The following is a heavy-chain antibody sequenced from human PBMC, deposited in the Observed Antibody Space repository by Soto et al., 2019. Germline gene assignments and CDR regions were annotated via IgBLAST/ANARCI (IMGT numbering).Heavy chain of an antibody. CDR3: ARGERYCSGGSCYSGAFDI. J-gene: IGHJ3*02. V-gene: IGHV1-18*01. D-gene: IGHD2-15*01. CDR1: GYTFTSYG. Sequence: GASVKVSCKASGYTFTSYGISWVRQAPGQGLEWMGRISAYNGNTNYAQKLQGRVTMTTDTSTSTAYMELRSLRSDDTAVYYCARGERYCSGGSCYSGAFDIWGQGTIVTVSS. CDR2: ISAYNGNT.